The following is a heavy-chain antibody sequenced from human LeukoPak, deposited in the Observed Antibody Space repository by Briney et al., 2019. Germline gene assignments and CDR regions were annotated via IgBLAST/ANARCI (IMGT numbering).Heavy chain of an antibody. D-gene: IGHD3-10*01. V-gene: IGHV4-38-2*02. J-gene: IGHJ5*02. CDR2: IYHSGST. Sequence: PSETLSLTCTVSGYSISSGYYWGWIRQPPGKGLEWIGSIYHSGSTYYNPSLKSRVTISVDTSKNQFSLKLSSVTAADTAVYYCASQPITMPPNWFDPWGQGTLVTVSS. CDR3: ASQPITMPPNWFDP. CDR1: GYSISSGYY.